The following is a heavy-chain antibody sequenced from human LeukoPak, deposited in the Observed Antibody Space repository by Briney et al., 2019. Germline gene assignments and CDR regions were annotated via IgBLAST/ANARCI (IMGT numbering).Heavy chain of an antibody. CDR1: GDSFSSHY. J-gene: IGHJ3*02. V-gene: IGHV4-59*11. D-gene: IGHD4-17*01. CDR2: ISYIEST. Sequence: SETLSLTCAVSGDSFSSHYWTWIRQPPGKGLEWMGYISYIESTNYNPSLKSRVTISIDTSKTQFCLKLSSVTAADTAMYYCARDLVTVTKGFDIWGQGTMVSVSS. CDR3: ARDLVTVTKGFDI.